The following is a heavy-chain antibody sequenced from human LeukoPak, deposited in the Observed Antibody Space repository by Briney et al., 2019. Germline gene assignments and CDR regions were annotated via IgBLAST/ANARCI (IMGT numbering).Heavy chain of an antibody. Sequence: PSETLSLTCVVYGGSFSGYYWSWIRQPPGKGLEWIGEINHSGSTNYNPSLKSRVTISVDTSKNQFSLKLSSVTAADTAVYYCASLPRGSSSWYSRYFDYWGQGTLVTVSS. D-gene: IGHD6-13*01. V-gene: IGHV4-34*01. J-gene: IGHJ4*02. CDR3: ASLPRGSSSWYSRYFDY. CDR2: INHSGST. CDR1: GGSFSGYY.